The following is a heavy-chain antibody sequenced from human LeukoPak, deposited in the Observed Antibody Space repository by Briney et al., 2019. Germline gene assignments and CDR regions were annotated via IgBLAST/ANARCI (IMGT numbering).Heavy chain of an antibody. CDR1: GFTFSSYA. J-gene: IGHJ4*02. CDR2: IAGSGATT. V-gene: IGHV3-23*01. D-gene: IGHD1-26*01. Sequence: GGSLRLSCVASGFTFSSYAMSWVRQAPGKGLEWVSTIAGSGATTYYADSVKGRFTISRDNSKNTLYLQMNSLRAEDTAVYYCAKYIVGNSDGYWGQGTLVTVSS. CDR3: AKYIVGNSDGY.